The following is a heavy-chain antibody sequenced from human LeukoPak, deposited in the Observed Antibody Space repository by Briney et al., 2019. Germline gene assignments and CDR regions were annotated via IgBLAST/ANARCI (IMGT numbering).Heavy chain of an antibody. V-gene: IGHV4-4*02. Sequence: PSETLSLTCAVSGGSISSSNWWSWVRQPPGKGLEWIGSIYHSGSTYYNPSLKSRVTISVDTSKNQFSLKLSSVTAADTAVYYCASGRSSGYYLDAFDIWGQGTMVTVSS. J-gene: IGHJ3*02. CDR3: ASGRSSGYYLDAFDI. D-gene: IGHD3-22*01. CDR2: IYHSGST. CDR1: GGSISSSNW.